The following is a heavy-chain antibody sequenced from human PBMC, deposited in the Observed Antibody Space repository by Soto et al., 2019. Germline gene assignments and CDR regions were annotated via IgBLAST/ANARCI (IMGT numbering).Heavy chain of an antibody. D-gene: IGHD5-18*01. V-gene: IGHV7-4-1*01. CDR1: GYTFTSYA. CDR2: INTNTGNP. CDR3: ASESGVDTAMVTHDY. J-gene: IGHJ4*02. Sequence: ASVKVSCKASGYTFTSYAMNWVRQAPGQGLEWMGWINTNTGNPTYAQGFTGRFVFSLDTSVSTAYLQICNLKAEDTAVYYCASESGVDTAMVTHDYWGQGTLVTVSS.